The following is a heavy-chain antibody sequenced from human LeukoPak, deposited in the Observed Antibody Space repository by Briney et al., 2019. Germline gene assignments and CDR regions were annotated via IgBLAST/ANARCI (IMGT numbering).Heavy chain of an antibody. CDR1: GFSFRSYG. J-gene: IGHJ4*02. Sequence: GGSLRLSCAASGFSFRSYGMHWVRQAPGKGLEWVALIIYDDFYKYYGDSVKGRFTISRDNSKNTLYLQMNSLRPEDTAVYYCAKDRISMVRSSDIDNWGQGTPVSLSS. CDR2: IIYDDFYK. V-gene: IGHV3-30*18. CDR3: AKDRISMVRSSDIDN. D-gene: IGHD3-10*01.